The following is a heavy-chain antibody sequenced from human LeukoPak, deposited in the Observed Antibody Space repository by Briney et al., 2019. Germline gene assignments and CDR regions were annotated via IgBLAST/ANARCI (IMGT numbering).Heavy chain of an antibody. CDR2: ITGSGSTI. J-gene: IGHJ4*02. V-gene: IGHV3-11*01. CDR3: GRAGDRVVTGYFDY. D-gene: IGHD2-15*01. CDR1: GFTFSDYY. Sequence: PGGSLRLSCAASGFTFSDYYMTWIRQAPGKGLEWVSYITGSGSTIYYADSVKGRFTISRDNAKNSLYLQMNSLRAEDTAVYYCGRAGDRVVTGYFDYWGQGTLVTVSS.